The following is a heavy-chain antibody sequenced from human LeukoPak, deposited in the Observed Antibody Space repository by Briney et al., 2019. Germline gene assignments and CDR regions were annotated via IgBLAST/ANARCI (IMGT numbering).Heavy chain of an antibody. V-gene: IGHV3-21*01. CDR1: GFTLRSYS. Sequence: GGSLRLSCAGSGFTLRSYSMNWVRQAPGKGLEWVSHISSSSSFITYADSLKGRFVISRDNAKNSLSLQMNSLRAEDTAVYYCTRRMTTETTLDGAFDYWGQGTLVTVSS. CDR3: TRRMTTETTLDGAFDY. CDR2: ISSSSSFI. J-gene: IGHJ4*02. D-gene: IGHD4-17*01.